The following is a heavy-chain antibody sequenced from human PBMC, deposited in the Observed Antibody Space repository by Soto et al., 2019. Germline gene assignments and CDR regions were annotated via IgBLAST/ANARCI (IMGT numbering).Heavy chain of an antibody. V-gene: IGHV4-34*01. CDR1: GGSFSGYY. CDR2: INHSGST. D-gene: IGHD2-2*01. Sequence: QVKLQQWGAGLLKPSETLSLTCAVYGGSFSGYYWSWIRQPPGKGLEWIGEINHSGSTNYNPSLKSRVTISVDTSKNQFSLKLSSVTAADTAVYYCARGKRRIVVVPAATFGFDYWGQGTLVTVSS. CDR3: ARGKRRIVVVPAATFGFDY. J-gene: IGHJ4*02.